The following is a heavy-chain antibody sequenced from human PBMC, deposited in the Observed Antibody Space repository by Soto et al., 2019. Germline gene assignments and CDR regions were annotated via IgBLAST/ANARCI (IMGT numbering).Heavy chain of an antibody. V-gene: IGHV4-30-4*01. Sequence: QVQLQESGPGLVKPSQTLSLTCTVSGDSISSGDYFWSWIRQPPGKGLEAIAYMTYSGTTYYNPSLKSRITISVDTSNNQFSLKLSSVTAADTAVYYCARGAYGVAVLHWGRGTLVTVSS. CDR1: GDSISSGDYF. D-gene: IGHD4-17*01. CDR3: ARGAYGVAVLH. J-gene: IGHJ4*02. CDR2: MTYSGTT.